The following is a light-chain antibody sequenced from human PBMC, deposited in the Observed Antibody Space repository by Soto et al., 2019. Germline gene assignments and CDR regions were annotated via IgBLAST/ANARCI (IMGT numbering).Light chain of an antibody. CDR3: QQYEAYPLT. CDR1: QSINSW. CDR2: KAS. J-gene: IGKJ4*01. V-gene: IGKV1-5*03. Sequence: DIQLTQSPSTLSASVGDRVTITCRASQSINSWLAWYQQKPGKAAKLLVYKASSLESGVPSRFSGSGSGTEFTLTISTLQPDDFATYYFQQYEAYPLTFGGGTNVEI.